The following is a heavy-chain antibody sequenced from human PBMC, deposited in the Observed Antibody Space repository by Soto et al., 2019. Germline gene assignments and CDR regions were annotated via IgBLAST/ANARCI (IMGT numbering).Heavy chain of an antibody. CDR2: INHSGST. J-gene: IGHJ6*03. Sequence: ERLSRTCAGYGGSFSAYSSSRIRQPPGKGLEWIGEINHSGSTNYNPSLKSRVTISVDTSKNQFSLNLSSVTAAETAVYYCARERIDYYGSGSYPYRAYYYYYKDVCCKGT. D-gene: IGHD3-10*01. V-gene: IGHV4-34*01. CDR1: GGSFSAYS. CDR3: ARERIDYYGSGSYPYRAYYYYYKDV.